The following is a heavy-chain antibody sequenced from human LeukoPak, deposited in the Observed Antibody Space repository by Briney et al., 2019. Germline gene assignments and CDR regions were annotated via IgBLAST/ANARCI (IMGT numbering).Heavy chain of an antibody. CDR1: GFTFSSYG. CDR2: ISYDGSNK. V-gene: IGHV3-30*03. CDR3: AREGSGWVSSLDY. D-gene: IGHD6-19*01. J-gene: IGHJ4*02. Sequence: GGSLRLSCAASGFTFSSYGMHWVRQAPGKGLEWVAVISYDGSNKYYADSVKGRFTISRDNSKNTLYLQMNSLRAEDTAVYYCAREGSGWVSSLDYWGQGTLVTVSS.